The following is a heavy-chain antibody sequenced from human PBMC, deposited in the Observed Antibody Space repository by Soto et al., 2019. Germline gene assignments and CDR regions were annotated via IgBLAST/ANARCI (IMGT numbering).Heavy chain of an antibody. CDR1: GYMVSSYW. J-gene: IGHJ6*02. D-gene: IGHD2-8*01. CDR2: IYPGDSDT. CDR3: ARQGSNGAYYYYGMDV. V-gene: IGHV5-51*01. Sequence: GESLKISCNGSGYMVSSYWIAWVRQMPGKGLEWMGIIYPGDSDTRYSPSFQGQVTFSVDKSNNTAYLQWSSLKASDTAMYYCARQGSNGAYYYYGMDVWGQGTAVTVSS.